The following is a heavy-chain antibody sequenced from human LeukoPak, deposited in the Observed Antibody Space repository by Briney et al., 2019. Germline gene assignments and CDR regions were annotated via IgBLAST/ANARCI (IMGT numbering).Heavy chain of an antibody. CDR3: ASFGSALKNYYMDV. Sequence: GRSLRLSCAASGFTFSSYGMHWVRQAPGKGLEWVAVIWYDGSNKYYADSVKGRFTISRDNSKNTLYLQMNSLRAEDTAVYYCASFGSALKNYYMDVWGKGTTVTVSS. D-gene: IGHD3-10*01. CDR1: GFTFSSYG. J-gene: IGHJ6*03. V-gene: IGHV3-33*01. CDR2: IWYDGSNK.